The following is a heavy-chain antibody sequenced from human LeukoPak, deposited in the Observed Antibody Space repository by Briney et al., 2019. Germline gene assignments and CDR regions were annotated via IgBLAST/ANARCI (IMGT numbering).Heavy chain of an antibody. V-gene: IGHV3-15*01. CDR2: IKGRVDGGTT. CDR3: TTAIDYGGFWGYCFDN. J-gene: IGHJ4*02. CDR1: GFTFNKAW. D-gene: IGHD4-23*01. Sequence: GGSLRLSCAASGFTFNKAWMTWVRQAPGKGLEWLGRIKGRVDGGTTDYAPPVKGRFSISRDDSKKTLFLQMNSLRIEDTAVYYCTTAIDYGGFWGYCFDNWGQGTLVTVSS.